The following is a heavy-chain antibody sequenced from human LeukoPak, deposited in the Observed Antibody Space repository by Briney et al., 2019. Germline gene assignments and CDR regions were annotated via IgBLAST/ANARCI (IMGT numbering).Heavy chain of an antibody. CDR3: ARDRLRFAGSYMDV. V-gene: IGHV3-33*01. Sequence: GGSLRLSCAASGFTFSSYGMHWVRQAPGKGLEWVAVIWYDGSNKYYADSVKGRFTISRDNSKNTLYLQMNSLRAEDTAVYYCARDRLRFAGSYMDVWGKGTTVTVSS. D-gene: IGHD3-3*01. CDR2: IWYDGSNK. J-gene: IGHJ6*03. CDR1: GFTFSSYG.